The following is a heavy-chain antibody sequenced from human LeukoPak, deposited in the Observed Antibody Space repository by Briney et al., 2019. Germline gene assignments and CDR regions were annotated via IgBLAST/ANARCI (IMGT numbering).Heavy chain of an antibody. J-gene: IGHJ4*02. Sequence: PGGSLRLSCTTSGFTFGAHGLSWVRQAPGKGLEWVSAISGSGGSTYYADSVKGRFTISRDNSKNTLYLQMNSLRAEDTAVYYCARGGYYTSSGYFDYWGQGTLVTVSS. CDR1: GFTFGAHG. D-gene: IGHD3-22*01. V-gene: IGHV3-23*01. CDR2: ISGSGGST. CDR3: ARGGYYTSSGYFDY.